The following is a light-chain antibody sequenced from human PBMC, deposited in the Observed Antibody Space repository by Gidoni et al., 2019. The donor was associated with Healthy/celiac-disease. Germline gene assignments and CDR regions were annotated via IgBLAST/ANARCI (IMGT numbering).Light chain of an antibody. J-gene: IGKJ1*01. V-gene: IGKV1-5*03. Sequence: DIQMTQSPSTLSASVGDRVTITCRASQSISSWLAWYQQKPGKAPKLLIYKASSLESGVPSRFRGSGSGTEFTLTISSLQPDDFATYYCQQYNSLSRTFGQGTKVEIK. CDR2: KAS. CDR1: QSISSW. CDR3: QQYNSLSRT.